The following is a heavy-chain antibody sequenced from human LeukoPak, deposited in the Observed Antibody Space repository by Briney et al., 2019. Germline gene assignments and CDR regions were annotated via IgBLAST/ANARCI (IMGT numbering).Heavy chain of an antibody. CDR2: IKEDVSEK. Sequence: GGSLRLSCAGSGFTLSNYWMTWVRQAPGKGLEWVANIKEDVSEKYYVDSVKGRFTICRENAKNSLYLQMNSLRAEDTAVYYCARDPSSDAFDIWGQGTMVTVSS. CDR1: GFTLSNYW. J-gene: IGHJ3*02. CDR3: ARDPSSDAFDI. V-gene: IGHV3-7*05.